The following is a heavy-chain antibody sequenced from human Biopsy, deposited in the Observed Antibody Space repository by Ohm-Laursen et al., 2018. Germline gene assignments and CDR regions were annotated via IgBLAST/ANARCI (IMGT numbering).Heavy chain of an antibody. V-gene: IGHV4-34*01. J-gene: IGHJ5*02. CDR2: ITPSGST. D-gene: IGHD6-13*01. CDR1: GGSFSGYY. CDR3: ARDSRGGHVSTTWITGKSLDT. Sequence: PSETLSLTCAVSGGSFSGYYWSWIRQPPGKGLEWIGDITPSGSTNYNPSLKSRVTISVDTSKNQFSLKLSSVTAPDTAVYFCARDSRGGHVSTTWITGKSLDTWGQGILVTVSS.